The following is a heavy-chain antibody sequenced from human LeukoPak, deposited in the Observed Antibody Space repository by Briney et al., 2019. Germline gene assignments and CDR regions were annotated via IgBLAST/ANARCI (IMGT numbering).Heavy chain of an antibody. Sequence: SVKVSCKASGVTFSSYAISWVRQAPGQGLEWMGGIIPIFGTANYAQKFQGRVTITADESTSTAYMELSSLRSEDTAVYYCARGSQYGSGAWTDNYYMDVWGKGTTVTISS. D-gene: IGHD3-10*01. J-gene: IGHJ6*03. CDR1: GVTFSSYA. V-gene: IGHV1-69*01. CDR3: ARGSQYGSGAWTDNYYMDV. CDR2: IIPIFGTA.